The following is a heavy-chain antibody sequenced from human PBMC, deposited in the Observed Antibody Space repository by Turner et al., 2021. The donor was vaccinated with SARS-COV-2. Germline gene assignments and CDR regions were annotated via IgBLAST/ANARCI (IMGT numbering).Heavy chain of an antibody. CDR1: GFTFSSYG. Sequence: QVQLVESGGGVVQPGRSLRLTCAASGFTFSSYGMHWVRQAPGKGVGWVAVISYDGSNKYYADSVKGRFTISRDNSKNTLYLQMNSLRAEDTAVYYCAKSQGLYCSGGSCYSAVFDYWGQGTLVTVSS. V-gene: IGHV3-30*18. CDR3: AKSQGLYCSGGSCYSAVFDY. J-gene: IGHJ4*02. D-gene: IGHD2-15*01. CDR2: ISYDGSNK.